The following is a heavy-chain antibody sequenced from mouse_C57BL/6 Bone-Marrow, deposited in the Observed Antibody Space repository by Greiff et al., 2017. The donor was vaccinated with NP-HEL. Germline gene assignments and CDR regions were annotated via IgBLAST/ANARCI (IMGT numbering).Heavy chain of an antibody. Sequence: EVKLMESGPGLVKPSQSLSLTCSVTGYSITSGYYWNWIRQFPGNKLEWMGYISYDGSNNYNPSLKNRISITRDTSKNQFFLKLNSVTTEDTATYYCARGGGNFDVWGTGTTVTVSS. CDR1: GYSITSGYY. J-gene: IGHJ1*03. V-gene: IGHV3-6*01. CDR2: ISYDGSN. CDR3: ARGGGNFDV.